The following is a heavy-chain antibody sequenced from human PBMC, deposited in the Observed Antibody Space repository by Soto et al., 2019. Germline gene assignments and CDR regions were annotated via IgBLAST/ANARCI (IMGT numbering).Heavy chain of an antibody. CDR1: GFTFSSYA. V-gene: IGHV3-23*01. J-gene: IGHJ4*02. D-gene: IGHD3-22*01. CDR2: ISGSGGST. CDR3: ANPSHHYDSSAHPVW. Sequence: EVQLLKSGGGLVQPGGSLRLSCAASGFTFSSYAMSWVRQAPGKRLEWVSAISGSGGSTYYADSVKGRFTISRDNSKNMLYVQMNGLRAEDTAVYNSANPSHHYDSSAHPVWWGQATLVTVSS.